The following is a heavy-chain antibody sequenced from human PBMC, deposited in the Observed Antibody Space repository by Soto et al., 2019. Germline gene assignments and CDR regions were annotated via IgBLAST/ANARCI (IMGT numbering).Heavy chain of an antibody. CDR2: IIPIFSKP. Sequence: QVQLVQSGAEVKKPGSSVKVSCKAPGGSFSTYAISWVRQAPGQGLEWMGGIIPIFSKPDYGQKFQGRVTITADESTTTAYMELSNLRSEDTAVYYCARDKDRAELCGNYYYAMDVWGQGTTVIVSS. D-gene: IGHD1-26*01. J-gene: IGHJ6*02. CDR3: ARDKDRAELCGNYYYAMDV. V-gene: IGHV1-69*12. CDR1: GGSFSTYA.